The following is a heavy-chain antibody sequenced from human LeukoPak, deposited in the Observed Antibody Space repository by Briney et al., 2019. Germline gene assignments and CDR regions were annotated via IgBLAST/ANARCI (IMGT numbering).Heavy chain of an antibody. V-gene: IGHV1-18*01. D-gene: IGHD3-22*01. CDR2: ISAYNGNT. CDR1: GYTFTSYG. J-gene: IGHJ4*02. Sequence: ASVKVSCKASGYTFTSYGISWVRQAPGQGLEWMGWISAYNGNTNYAQTRQGRVTITTDTSTSTAYMELRSLRSDDTAVYYCARDFDFAYYYDSSGYYYLPPSDYWGQGTLVTVSS. CDR3: ARDFDFAYYYDSSGYYYLPPSDY.